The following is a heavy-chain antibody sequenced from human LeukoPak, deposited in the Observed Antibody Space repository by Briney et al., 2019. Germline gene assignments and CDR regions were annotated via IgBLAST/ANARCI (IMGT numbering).Heavy chain of an antibody. CDR2: INHSGST. J-gene: IGHJ4*02. CDR1: GGSFSGYY. D-gene: IGHD3-22*01. V-gene: IGHV4-34*01. CDR3: ARDSSGYYRIDY. Sequence: PSETLSLTCAVYGGSFSGYYWSWIRQPPGKGLEWIGEINHSGSTNYNPSLKSRVTISVDTSKNQFSLKLSSVTAADTAVYYCARDSSGYYRIDYWGQGTLVTVSS.